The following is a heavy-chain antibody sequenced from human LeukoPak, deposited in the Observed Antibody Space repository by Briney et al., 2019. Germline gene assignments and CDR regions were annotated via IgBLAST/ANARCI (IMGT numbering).Heavy chain of an antibody. D-gene: IGHD4-23*01. J-gene: IGHJ1*01. V-gene: IGHV3-23*01. CDR3: AKFSPYGGNSY. CDR1: EFTGFTFSGSA. Sequence: GRSLRLSCAASEFTGFTFSGSAMSWVRQAPGKGLEWVSAISGSGAATFYADSVEGRFTISRDNSKNTLYLQMNSLKVEDTALYYCAKFSPYGGNSYWGQGTLVTVSS. CDR2: ISGSGAAT.